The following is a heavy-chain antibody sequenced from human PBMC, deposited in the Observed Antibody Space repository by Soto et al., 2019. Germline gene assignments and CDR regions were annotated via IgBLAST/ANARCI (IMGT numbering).Heavy chain of an antibody. CDR1: GFTFSGYS. Sequence: GSLRLSCAASGFTFSGYSMNWVRQAPGMGLEWVSSISTSSSYIYYADSVKGRFTISRDNAKNSLYLQMNSLRAEDTAVYYCARVNYYDSSGNSYFDYWGQGTLVTVSS. D-gene: IGHD3-22*01. J-gene: IGHJ4*02. CDR3: ARVNYYDSSGNSYFDY. V-gene: IGHV3-21*01. CDR2: ISTSSSYI.